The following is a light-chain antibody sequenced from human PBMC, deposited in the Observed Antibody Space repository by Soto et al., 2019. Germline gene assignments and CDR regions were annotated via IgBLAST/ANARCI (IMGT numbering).Light chain of an antibody. CDR1: QSVSSSY. CDR2: DAS. CDR3: RHPPTS. J-gene: IGKJ5*01. V-gene: IGKV3-20*01. Sequence: EIVLTQSPGTLSLSPGERATLSCRASQSVSSSYLAWYRQKPGQAPRLLIYDASNRATGIPVRFAGSGSGTDFALTISSLEPEDFVLYYCRHPPTSFGGGTRLEIK.